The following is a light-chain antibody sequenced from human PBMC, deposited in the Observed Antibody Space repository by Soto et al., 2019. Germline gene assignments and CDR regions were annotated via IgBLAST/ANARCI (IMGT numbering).Light chain of an antibody. Sequence: DIQMTQSPSSLSASVGDRVTITCRASQNIGWFLNWYQQKAGKAPKLLIYTASSLQSGVPSRISGSGSGTDFTLTISSLQPEDFATYYCQQSYSTPQTFGQGTKVEIK. V-gene: IGKV1-39*01. CDR1: QNIGWF. J-gene: IGKJ1*01. CDR3: QQSYSTPQT. CDR2: TAS.